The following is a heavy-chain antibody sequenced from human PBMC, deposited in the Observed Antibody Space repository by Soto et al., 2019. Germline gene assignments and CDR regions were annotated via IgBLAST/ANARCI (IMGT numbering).Heavy chain of an antibody. CDR1: GYTFTSYG. CDR3: ARHSGVPAAEYYYYYYYMDV. CDR2: ISAYNGNT. J-gene: IGHJ6*03. D-gene: IGHD2-2*01. Sequence: QVQLVQSGAEVKKPGASVKVSCKASGYTFTSYGISWVRQAPGQGLEWMGWISAYNGNTNYAQKLQGRVTMTTDTATSTAYMELRSLRSDDTAVYYCARHSGVPAAEYYYYYYYMDVWGKGTTVTVSS. V-gene: IGHV1-18*01.